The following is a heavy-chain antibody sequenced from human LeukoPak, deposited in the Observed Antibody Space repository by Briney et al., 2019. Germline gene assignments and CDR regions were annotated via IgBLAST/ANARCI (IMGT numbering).Heavy chain of an antibody. CDR3: ARERWSIPGLFDY. CDR2: IYYSGST. CDR1: GGSISSGGYY. D-gene: IGHD2-15*01. J-gene: IGHJ4*02. V-gene: IGHV4-31*03. Sequence: SETLSLTCTVSGGSISSGGYYWSWIRQHPGKGLEWMGYIYYSGSTYYNPSLKSRVTISVDTSKNQFSLKLSSVTAADTAVYYCARERWSIPGLFDYWGQGTLVTVSS.